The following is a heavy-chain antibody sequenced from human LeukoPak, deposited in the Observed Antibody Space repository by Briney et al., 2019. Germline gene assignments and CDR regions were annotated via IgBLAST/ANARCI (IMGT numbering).Heavy chain of an antibody. J-gene: IGHJ1*01. D-gene: IGHD3-22*01. V-gene: IGHV6-1*01. CDR1: GDSVSSNTAA. CDR3: ARSGYFAEYFQY. CDR2: TYYRSKWYN. Sequence: SQTLSLTCTISGDSVSSNTAAWNWLRQSPSRGRDWLGRTYYRSKWYNDYAVSVKSRLTIDTDTSKNQFSLQLNSVTPEDTDVYYCARSGYFAEYFQYWGQGTLVTVSS.